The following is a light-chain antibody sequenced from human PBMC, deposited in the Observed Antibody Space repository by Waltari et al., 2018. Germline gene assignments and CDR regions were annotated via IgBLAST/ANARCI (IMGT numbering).Light chain of an antibody. CDR2: YVS. V-gene: IGLV2-23*02. J-gene: IGLJ3*02. Sequence: QSALTQPVSVSGSPGQSVTISCTGTPNHVGDYNLVSWFQPHPDQAPKLLIFYVSKRPSGVSNRFSGSKSGNTASLTISGLQTEDEADYYCCSYSTGGSWMFGGGTKLTVL. CDR3: CSYSTGGSWM. CDR1: PNHVGDYNL.